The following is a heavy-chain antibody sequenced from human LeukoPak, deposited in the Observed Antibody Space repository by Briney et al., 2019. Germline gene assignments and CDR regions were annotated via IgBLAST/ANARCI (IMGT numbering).Heavy chain of an antibody. CDR3: ATADLTGYYGGDY. J-gene: IGHJ4*02. CDR1: AFTFSNYN. CDR2: ISSSATYM. Sequence: PGGSLRLSCAASAFTFSNYNMIWVRQAPGKGLEWVSSISSSATYMYYADSVKGRFSISRDDAKHSLFLQMNSLRAEDTAVYYCATADLTGYYGGDYRGQGTLVTVSS. V-gene: IGHV3-21*01. D-gene: IGHD3-9*01.